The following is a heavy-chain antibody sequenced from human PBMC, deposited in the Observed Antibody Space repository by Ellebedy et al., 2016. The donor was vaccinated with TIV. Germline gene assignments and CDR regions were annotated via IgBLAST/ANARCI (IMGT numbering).Heavy chain of an antibody. CDR1: GFTYRNSW. V-gene: IGHV3-74*01. CDR3: AGEPYYPYYFDY. J-gene: IGHJ4*02. Sequence: GESLKISXAASGFTYRNSWMSWVRHTPGRGLEWVSRISDDGSNTHYADSVRGRFTISRDNAKNTLFLQMRSLRADDTAVYFCAGEPYYPYYFDYWGQGTLVSVSS. CDR2: ISDDGSNT. D-gene: IGHD3-22*01.